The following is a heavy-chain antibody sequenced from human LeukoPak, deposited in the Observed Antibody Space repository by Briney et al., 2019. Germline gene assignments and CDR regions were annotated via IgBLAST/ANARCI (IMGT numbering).Heavy chain of an antibody. Sequence: PGRSLRLSCAASGFTFSSYGMHWVRQAPGKGLEWVAVIWYDGSNKYYADSVKGRFTISRDNSKNTLYLQMNSLRAEDTAVYYCAKYGSDYDSSGYYYGGQGTLSPSPQ. CDR1: GFTFSSYG. CDR2: IWYDGSNK. D-gene: IGHD3-22*01. J-gene: IGHJ4*02. V-gene: IGHV3-33*06. CDR3: AKYGSDYDSSGYYY.